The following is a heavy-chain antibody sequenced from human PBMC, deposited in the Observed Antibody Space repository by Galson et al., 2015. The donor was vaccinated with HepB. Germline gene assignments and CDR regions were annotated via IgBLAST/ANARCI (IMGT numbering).Heavy chain of an antibody. J-gene: IGHJ3*02. CDR2: IIPILGIA. D-gene: IGHD3-10*01. Sequence: SVKVSCKASGGTFSSYTISWVRQAPGQGLEWMGRIIPILGIANYAQKFQGRVTITADKSTSTAYMELSSLRSEDTAVYYCARERRWNYGSGSYRGDAFDIWGQGTMVTVSS. CDR3: ARERRWNYGSGSYRGDAFDI. CDR1: GGTFSSYT. V-gene: IGHV1-69*04.